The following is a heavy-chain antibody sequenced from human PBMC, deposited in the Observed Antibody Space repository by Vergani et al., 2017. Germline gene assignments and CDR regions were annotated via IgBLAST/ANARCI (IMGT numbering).Heavy chain of an antibody. D-gene: IGHD3-10*01. CDR3: ARTEIWFGELLPFDY. J-gene: IGHJ4*02. CDR1: GGSISSGSYY. CDR2: IYTSGST. Sequence: QVQLQESGPGLVKPSQTLSLTCTVSGGSISSGSYYWSWIRQPAGKGLEWIGRIYTSGSTNYNPSLKSRVTISVDTSKNQFSLKLSSVTAADTAVYYCARTEIWFGELLPFDYWGQGTLVTVSS. V-gene: IGHV4-61*02.